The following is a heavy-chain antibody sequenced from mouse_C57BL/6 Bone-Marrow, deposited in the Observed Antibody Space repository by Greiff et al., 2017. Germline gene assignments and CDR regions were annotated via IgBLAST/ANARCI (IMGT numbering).Heavy chain of an antibody. CDR1: GYTFTDYY. J-gene: IGHJ4*01. D-gene: IGHD1-1*01. Sequence: EVQLQQSGPVLVKPGASVKMSCKASGYTFTDYYMNWVKQSHGKSLEWIGVINPYNGGTSYKQKFKGKATLTVDKSSSTAYMELNSLTSEDSAVYYCARPDYYGSSLAMDYWGQGTSVTVSS. CDR2: INPYNGGT. CDR3: ARPDYYGSSLAMDY. V-gene: IGHV1-19*01.